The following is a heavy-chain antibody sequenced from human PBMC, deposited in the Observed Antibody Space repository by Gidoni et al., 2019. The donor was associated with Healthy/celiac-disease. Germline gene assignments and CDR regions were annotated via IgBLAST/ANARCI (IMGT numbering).Heavy chain of an antibody. J-gene: IGHJ5*02. CDR2: IYHSGST. CDR3: ARARDSSGYYPNWFDP. Sequence: QLQLQESGPGLVKPSGTLSLTCAVSGGSIRRSNWWSWVRQPPGKGLEWIGEIYHSGSTNYNPSLKSRVTISVDKSKNQFSLKLSSVTAAETAVYYCARARDSSGYYPNWFDPWGQGTLVTVSS. D-gene: IGHD3-22*01. V-gene: IGHV4-4*02. CDR1: GGSIRRSNW.